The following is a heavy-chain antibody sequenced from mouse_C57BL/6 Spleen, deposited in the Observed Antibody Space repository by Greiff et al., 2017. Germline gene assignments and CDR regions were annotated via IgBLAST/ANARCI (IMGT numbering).Heavy chain of an antibody. Sequence: EVQVVESGGGLVQPGGSLKLSCAASGFTFSDYYMYWVRQTPEKRLEWVAYISNGGGSTYYPDTVKGRFTISRDNAKNPRYLQMSRLKSEDTAMYYCARHRGDGNYFDYWGQGTTRTVSS. CDR1: GFTFSDYY. CDR3: ARHRGDGNYFDY. CDR2: ISNGGGST. D-gene: IGHD3-3*01. J-gene: IGHJ2*01. V-gene: IGHV5-12*01.